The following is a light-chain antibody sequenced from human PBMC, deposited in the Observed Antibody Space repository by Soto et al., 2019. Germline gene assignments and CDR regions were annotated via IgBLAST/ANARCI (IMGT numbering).Light chain of an antibody. J-gene: IGLJ2*01. Sequence: QSALTQPAYVSGSPGQSITISCTGTSSDVGGYNYVSWYQQHPGKAPKLMIYEVSNRPSGVSNRFSGSKSDNTASLTISGLQAEDEADYYCSSYTSSSTVVFGGGTKLTVL. CDR1: SSDVGGYNY. CDR2: EVS. V-gene: IGLV2-14*01. CDR3: SSYTSSSTVV.